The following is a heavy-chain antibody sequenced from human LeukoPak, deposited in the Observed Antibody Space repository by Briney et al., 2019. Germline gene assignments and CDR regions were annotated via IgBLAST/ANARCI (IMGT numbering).Heavy chain of an antibody. CDR1: GDSISTSY. D-gene: IGHD6-13*01. CDR3: ARDRQPSWYRGLDV. CDR2: IYSSGTT. Sequence: PSETLSLTCTVSGDSISTSYWSWIRQPPGKGLEWIGHIYSSGTTKYNPSLSGRVTISVDTSENQLYLQLTAVTAADTAVYYCARDRQPSWYRGLDVWGQGTTVTVSS. J-gene: IGHJ6*02. V-gene: IGHV4-59*01.